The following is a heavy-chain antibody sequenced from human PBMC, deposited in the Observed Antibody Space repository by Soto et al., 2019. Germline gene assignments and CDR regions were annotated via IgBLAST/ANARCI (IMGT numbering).Heavy chain of an antibody. CDR3: TRGICTGGSCYYEYFFDS. Sequence: EVHLVESGGGLVQPGGSLRLSCAASGFTFSDYYMSWVRQAPGKGLEFVANIKRDGSEDFQVDSVRGRFTISRDNANNALYLQMCSLRAEDPAVYYCTRGICTGGSCYYEYFFDSWGQGTLVTVSS. J-gene: IGHJ4*02. V-gene: IGHV3-7*03. D-gene: IGHD2-15*01. CDR2: IKRDGSED. CDR1: GFTFSDYY.